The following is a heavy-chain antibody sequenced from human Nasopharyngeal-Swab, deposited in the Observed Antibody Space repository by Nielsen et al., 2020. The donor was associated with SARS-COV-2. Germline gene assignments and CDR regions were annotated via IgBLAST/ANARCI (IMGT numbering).Heavy chain of an antibody. V-gene: IGHV5-51*01. J-gene: IGHJ6*02. D-gene: IGHD1-1*01. Sequence: VRQMPRKGLEWMGIIYPGDSDTRYSPSFQGQVTISADKSISTAYLQWSSLKASDTAMYYCARQLERTYYYYGMDVWGQGTTVTVSS. CDR3: ARQLERTYYYYGMDV. CDR2: IYPGDSDT.